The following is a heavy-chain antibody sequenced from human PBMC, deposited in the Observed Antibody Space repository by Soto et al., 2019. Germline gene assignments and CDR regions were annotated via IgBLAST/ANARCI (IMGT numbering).Heavy chain of an antibody. Sequence: EVQLLESGGGLVQPGGSLRLSCATSGFSFSNYAMRWVRQAPGKGLEWVSAIGGRGGSTYYADSVKGRFTISRDNSKNTQYLQKNSLRAEDTAIYYCAKDRNRDAYNRGGFDIWGQGTMVTVSS. CDR1: GFSFSNYA. CDR2: IGGRGGST. V-gene: IGHV3-23*01. CDR3: AKDRNRDAYNRGGFDI. D-gene: IGHD3-10*01. J-gene: IGHJ3*02.